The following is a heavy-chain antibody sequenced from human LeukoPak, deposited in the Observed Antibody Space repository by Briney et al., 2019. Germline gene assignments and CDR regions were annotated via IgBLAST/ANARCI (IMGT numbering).Heavy chain of an antibody. V-gene: IGHV3-53*01. Sequence: PGGSLRLSCAASGFTVSSNYMGWVRLAPGKGLEWVSVIYGGGSTYYADSVKGRFTISRDNSKNTLYLQMNSLRAEDTAVYYCAGLYCDSGIYYAYYFDYWGQGTLVTVSS. CDR1: GFTVSSNY. J-gene: IGHJ4*02. D-gene: IGHD3-22*01. CDR2: IYGGGST. CDR3: AGLYCDSGIYYAYYFDY.